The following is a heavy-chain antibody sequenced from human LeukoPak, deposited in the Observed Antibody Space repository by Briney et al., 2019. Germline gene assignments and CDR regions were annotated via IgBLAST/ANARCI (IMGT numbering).Heavy chain of an antibody. J-gene: IGHJ5*02. CDR3: ARPYYYDSRIDP. V-gene: IGHV4-30-4*01. D-gene: IGHD3-22*01. CDR2: MYYSGST. Sequence: SETLSLTCTVSGGSISSGDYYWSWIRQPPGKGLEWIAYMYYSGSTYYHPSLKIRATISLDTSKNQFSLKLSSVTAADTAVYYCARPYYYDSRIDPWGQGTLVTVSS. CDR1: GGSISSGDYY.